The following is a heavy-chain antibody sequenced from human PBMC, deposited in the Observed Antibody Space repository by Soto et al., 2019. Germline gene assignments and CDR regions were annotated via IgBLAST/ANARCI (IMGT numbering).Heavy chain of an antibody. CDR3: ARITMIVVVPRDYGMDV. J-gene: IGHJ6*02. Sequence: SETLSLTCAVYGGSFSGYYWSWIRQPPGKGLEWIGEINHSGSTNYNPSLKSRVTISVDTSKNQFSLKLSSVTAADTAVYYCARITMIVVVPRDYGMDVWGQGTTVTVSS. D-gene: IGHD3-22*01. V-gene: IGHV4-34*01. CDR2: INHSGST. CDR1: GGSFSGYY.